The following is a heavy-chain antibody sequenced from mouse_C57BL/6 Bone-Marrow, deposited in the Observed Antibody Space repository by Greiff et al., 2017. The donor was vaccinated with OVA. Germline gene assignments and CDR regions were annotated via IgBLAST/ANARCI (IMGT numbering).Heavy chain of an antibody. J-gene: IGHJ4*01. D-gene: IGHD2-12*01. CDR2: IDPNSGGT. CDR1: GYNFTSYW. V-gene: IGHV1-72*01. Sequence: QVQLKQPGAELVKPGASVKLSCKASGYNFTSYWMHWVKQRPGRGLEWIGRIDPNSGGTEYNEKFQSKATLTVDKPSSTAYLQLSSLTSEDSAVFYCARTGVTDDLMDYWGQGTSVTVSS. CDR3: ARTGVTDDLMDY.